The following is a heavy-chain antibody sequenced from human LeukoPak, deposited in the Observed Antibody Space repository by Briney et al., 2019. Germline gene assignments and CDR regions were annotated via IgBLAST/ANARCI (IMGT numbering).Heavy chain of an antibody. CDR3: AKSSGYDLFDY. CDR1: GFTVSSNY. D-gene: IGHD5-12*01. CDR2: IYSGGST. Sequence: GGSLRLSCAASGFTVSSNYMSWVRQAPGKGLEWVSVIYSGGSTYYADSVEGRFTISRHNSKNTLYLQMNSLRAEDTAVYYCAKSSGYDLFDYWGQGTLVTVSS. J-gene: IGHJ4*02. V-gene: IGHV3-53*04.